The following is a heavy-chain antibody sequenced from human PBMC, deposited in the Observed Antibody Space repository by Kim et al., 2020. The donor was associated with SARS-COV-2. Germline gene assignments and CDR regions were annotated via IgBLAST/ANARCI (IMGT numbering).Heavy chain of an antibody. V-gene: IGHV4-39*07. D-gene: IGHD6-6*01. Sequence: SLKSRVTISVDTSKNQFSLKLSSVTAADTAVYYCARVFSSSSSFDGMDVWGQGTTVTVSS. J-gene: IGHJ6*02. CDR3: ARVFSSSSSFDGMDV.